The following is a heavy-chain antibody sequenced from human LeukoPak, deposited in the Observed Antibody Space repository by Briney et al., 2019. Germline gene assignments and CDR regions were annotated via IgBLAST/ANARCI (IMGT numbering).Heavy chain of an antibody. CDR3: ARYCSSTSCYRKKGWYYYGMDV. V-gene: IGHV3-23*01. J-gene: IGHJ6*02. CDR1: GFTFSSYP. CDR2: NSGSGGST. Sequence: GGSLRLSCAASGFTFSSYPMSWVRQAPGKGLEWVSANSGSGGSTYYADSVKGRFTISRDNSKNTLYLQMNSLRAEDTAVYYCARYCSSTSCYRKKGWYYYGMDVWGQGTTVTVSS. D-gene: IGHD2-2*01.